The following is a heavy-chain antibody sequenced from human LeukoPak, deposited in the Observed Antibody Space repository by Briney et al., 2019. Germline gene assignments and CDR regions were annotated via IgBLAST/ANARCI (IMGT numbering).Heavy chain of an antibody. CDR2: IIPILGIA. J-gene: IGHJ3*02. Sequence: GASVKVSCKASGGTFSSYAISWVRQAPGQGLEWMGRIIPILGIANYAQKFQGRVTITADESTSTAYMELSSLRSEDTAVYYCAGEFEYSSSSSSFDIWGQGTMVTVSS. CDR1: GGTFSSYA. CDR3: AGEFEYSSSSSSFDI. V-gene: IGHV1-69*04. D-gene: IGHD6-6*01.